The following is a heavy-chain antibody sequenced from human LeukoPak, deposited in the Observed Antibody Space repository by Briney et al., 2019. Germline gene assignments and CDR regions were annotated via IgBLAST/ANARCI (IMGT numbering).Heavy chain of an antibody. CDR3: ARERDIVVVPAAITIGMDV. CDR2: INPNSGGT. Sequence: ASVKVSCKASGYTFTGYYMHWVRPAPGQGLEWMGWINPNSGGTNYAQKFQGRVTMTRDTSISTAYMELSRLRSDDTAVYYCARERDIVVVPAAITIGMDVWGQGTTVTVSS. V-gene: IGHV1-2*02. J-gene: IGHJ6*02. CDR1: GYTFTGYY. D-gene: IGHD2-2*01.